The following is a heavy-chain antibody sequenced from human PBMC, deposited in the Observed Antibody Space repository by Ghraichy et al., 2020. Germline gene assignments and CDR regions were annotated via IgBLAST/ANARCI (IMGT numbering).Heavy chain of an antibody. Sequence: GGSLRLSCAASGFTFSSYAMHWVRQAPGKGLEWVAIISYDGSNKYYADSVKGRFTISRDNSKNTLYLQMNSLRAEDTAVYYCARDLVGYSYGNYFDYWGQGTLVTVSS. V-gene: IGHV3-30*04. CDR3: ARDLVGYSYGNYFDY. CDR1: GFTFSSYA. CDR2: ISYDGSNK. J-gene: IGHJ4*02. D-gene: IGHD5-18*01.